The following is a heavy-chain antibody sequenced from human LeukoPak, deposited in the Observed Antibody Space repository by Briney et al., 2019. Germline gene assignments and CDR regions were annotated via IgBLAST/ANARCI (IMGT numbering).Heavy chain of an antibody. CDR2: ISSSSSYI. J-gene: IGHJ4*02. CDR1: GFTFSSYS. CDR3: ARELIAAAGSPFDY. V-gene: IGHV3-21*01. Sequence: GGSLRLSCAASGFTFSSYSMNWVRQAPGKGLEWVSSISSSSSYIYYADSVKGRFTISRDNAKNTLYLQMNSLRAEDTAVYYCARELIAAAGSPFDYWGQGTLVTVSS. D-gene: IGHD6-13*01.